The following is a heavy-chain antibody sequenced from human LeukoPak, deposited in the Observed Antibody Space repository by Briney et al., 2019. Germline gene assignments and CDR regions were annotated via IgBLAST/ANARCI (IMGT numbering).Heavy chain of an antibody. CDR2: ITNSGRDA. J-gene: IGHJ6*04. Sequence: GGSLRLSCVASGFTVSSNYMSWVRQAPGKGLEWVSYITNSGRDADYSDSVRGRFTTSRDNAKNSLYLQMNSLRPEDTAIYYCGRGHFGLDVWGKGTTVTVSS. CDR1: GFTVSSNY. V-gene: IGHV3-11*06. CDR3: GRGHFGLDV.